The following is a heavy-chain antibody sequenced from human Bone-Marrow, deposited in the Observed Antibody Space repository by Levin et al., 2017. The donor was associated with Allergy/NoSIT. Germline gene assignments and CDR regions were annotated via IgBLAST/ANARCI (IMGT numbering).Heavy chain of an antibody. Sequence: ASVKVSCKASGYTFVAYFINWVRQAPGQGLEWMGRINPRNGGTDYVRSLQGRVTMTRDTSLNTAYLELTRLTSDDTAVDYCALHGVTIPGVSSMADYWGQGVPVTVYS. CDR3: ALHGVTIPGVSSMADY. V-gene: IGHV1-2*06. CDR2: INPRNGGT. J-gene: IGHJ4*02. D-gene: IGHD3-3*01. CDR1: GYTFVAYF.